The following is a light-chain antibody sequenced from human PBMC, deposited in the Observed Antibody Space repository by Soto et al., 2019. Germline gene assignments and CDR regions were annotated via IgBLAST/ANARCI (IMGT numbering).Light chain of an antibody. CDR2: KAS. V-gene: IGKV1-5*03. CDR1: QSISSW. J-gene: IGKJ4*01. Sequence: DIQMTQSPSTLSASVGDRVTITCRASQSISSWLAWYQQKPGKAPNLLIYKASSLESGVPSRFSGSGSGTEFTLTISSLQPADFATYYCQHYNSYPTFGGGTKVEIK. CDR3: QHYNSYPT.